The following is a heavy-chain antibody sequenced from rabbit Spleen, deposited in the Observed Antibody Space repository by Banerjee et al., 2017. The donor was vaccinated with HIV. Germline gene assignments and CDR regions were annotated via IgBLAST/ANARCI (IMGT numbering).Heavy chain of an antibody. D-gene: IGHD1-1*01. CDR1: GFSFSSSYW. J-gene: IGHJ4*02. CDR3: ARDLPEIIGWNFGF. Sequence: QEQLEESGGDLVQPEGSLTLTCTASGFSFSSSYWICWVRQAPGKGLEWIGCIVAGSVNTYYANWAKGRFTVSKTSSTTVTLQMTSLTAADTATYFCARDLPEIIGWNFGFWGPGTLVTVS. CDR2: IVAGSVNT. V-gene: IGHV1S45*01.